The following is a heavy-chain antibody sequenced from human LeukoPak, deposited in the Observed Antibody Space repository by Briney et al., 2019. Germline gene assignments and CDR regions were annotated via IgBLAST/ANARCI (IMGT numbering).Heavy chain of an antibody. D-gene: IGHD2-15*01. V-gene: IGHV3-9*01. J-gene: IGHJ1*01. CDR3: AKDNRSRRPGRSESPYFQH. CDR1: GFTFADYG. Sequence: GGSLRLSCEASGFTFADYGMRWVRQAPGKGLEWVSGISGYSGSIGYAESVKGRFTISRDNAKNSLYLQMNSLRAEDTALYYCAKDNRSRRPGRSESPYFQHWGQGTLVTVSS. CDR2: ISGYSGSI.